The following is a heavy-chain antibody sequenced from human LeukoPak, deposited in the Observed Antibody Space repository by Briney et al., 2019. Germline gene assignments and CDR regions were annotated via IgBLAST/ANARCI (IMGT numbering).Heavy chain of an antibody. V-gene: IGHV4-39*01. D-gene: IGHD2-2*01. Sequence: SETLSLTCTVSGGSISSSTDYWGWIRQPPGKGLEWIGSISYSGRSYYNPSLKSRVTISVDTSKNQFSLKLTSVTAADTAVYYCARHSTIVVVPAAFDYWGQGTLVTVSS. CDR2: ISYSGRS. CDR1: GGSISSSTDY. CDR3: ARHSTIVVVPAAFDY. J-gene: IGHJ4*02.